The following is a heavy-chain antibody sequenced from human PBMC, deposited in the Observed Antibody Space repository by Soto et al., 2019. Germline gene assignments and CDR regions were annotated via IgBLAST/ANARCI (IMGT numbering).Heavy chain of an antibody. CDR1: GYTFTGYY. V-gene: IGHV1-2*02. CDR3: ARVQVPAATGNIVVVVAARDAFDI. D-gene: IGHD2-15*01. Sequence: GASVKVSCKASGYTFTGYYMHWVRQAPGQGLEWMGWINPNSGGTNYAQKFEGRVTMTRDTSISTAYMELSRLRSDDTAVYYCARVQVPAATGNIVVVVAARDAFDIWGQGTMVTVSS. CDR2: INPNSGGT. J-gene: IGHJ3*02.